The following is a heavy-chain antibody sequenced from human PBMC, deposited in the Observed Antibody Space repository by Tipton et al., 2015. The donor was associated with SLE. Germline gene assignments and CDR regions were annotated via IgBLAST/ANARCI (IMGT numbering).Heavy chain of an antibody. Sequence: TLSLTCTVSGGSISSYYWSWIRQPPGKGLEWIGYIHHNGTTNYNPSLQSRVTISRDPSKNQFSLKLSSATAAGTAVYYCTGEWQQVVGVAYWGLGALVTVSS. CDR2: IHHNGTT. CDR3: TGEWQQVVGVAY. CDR1: GGSISSYY. V-gene: IGHV4-59*01. D-gene: IGHD3-16*01. J-gene: IGHJ4*02.